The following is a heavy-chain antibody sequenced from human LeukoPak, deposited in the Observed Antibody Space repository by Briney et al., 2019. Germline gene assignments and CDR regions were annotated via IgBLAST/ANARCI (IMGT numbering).Heavy chain of an antibody. V-gene: IGHV3-66*01. J-gene: IGHJ5*01. D-gene: IGHD7-27*01. Sequence: GGSLRLSCAASGFTVSSDYMTWVRQAPGRGLEWVSVIYSGGRTYSADSVRNRFTISRDISKNTVYLQMNSLRAEDTAIYYCARDNGGGSGWLDSWGQGTLVTVSS. CDR3: ARDNGGGSGWLDS. CDR1: GFTVSSDY. CDR2: IYSGGRT.